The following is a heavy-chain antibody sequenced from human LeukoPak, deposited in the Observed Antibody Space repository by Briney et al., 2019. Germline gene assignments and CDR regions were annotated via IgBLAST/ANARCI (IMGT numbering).Heavy chain of an antibody. V-gene: IGHV4-4*02. CDR2: VHLSGAT. D-gene: IGHD1-26*01. Sequence: SGTLSLTCAVSGGSITTTNWWRWVRQPPGERLEWIGEVHLSGATNYNPSLESRVSMSIDKSKNHLSLEVTSVTAADTAIYYCTRESGAFSPFGFWGQGTLLTVSS. CDR1: GGSITTTNW. CDR3: TRESGAFSPFGF. J-gene: IGHJ4*02.